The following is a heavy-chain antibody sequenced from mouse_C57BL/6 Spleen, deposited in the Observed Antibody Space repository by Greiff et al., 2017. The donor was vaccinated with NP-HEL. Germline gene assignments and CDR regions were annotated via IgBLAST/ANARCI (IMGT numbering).Heavy chain of an antibody. CDR1: GFSLTSYA. CDR3: ARNSGGSSPYYYAMDY. D-gene: IGHD1-1*01. V-gene: IGHV2-9-1*01. Sequence: QVQLQQSGPGLVAPSQSLSITCTVSGFSLTSYAISWVRQPPGKGLEWLGVIWPGGGTNYNSALKSRLSISKDNSKSQVFLKMNSLQTDDTARYYCARNSGGSSPYYYAMDYWGQGTSVTVSS. CDR2: IWPGGGT. J-gene: IGHJ4*01.